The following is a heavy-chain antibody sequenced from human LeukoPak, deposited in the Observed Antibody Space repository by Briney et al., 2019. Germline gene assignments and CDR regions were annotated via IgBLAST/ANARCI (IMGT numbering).Heavy chain of an antibody. V-gene: IGHV4-39*07. J-gene: IGHJ6*03. Sequence: SETLSLTCTVSGGSISSSSYYWGWIRQPPGKGLEWIGSIYYSGSTYYNPSLKSRVTIPVDTSKNQFSLKLSSVTAADTAVYYCASATAPYYYYYMDVWGKGTTVTVSS. CDR3: ASATAPYYYYYMDV. D-gene: IGHD6-25*01. CDR2: IYYSGST. CDR1: GGSISSSSYY.